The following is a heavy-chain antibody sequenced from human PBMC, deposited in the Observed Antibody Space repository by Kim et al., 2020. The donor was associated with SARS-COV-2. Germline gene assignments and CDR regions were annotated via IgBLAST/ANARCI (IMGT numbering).Heavy chain of an antibody. CDR1: GFTFSASA. V-gene: IGHV3-23*01. J-gene: IGHJ4*02. CDR3: ATRTWSYPNAPPTF. CDR2: ISGDASET. Sequence: GGSLRLSCAASGFTFSASAMMWVRQAPGKGLEWVSSISGDASETYYADSVKGRFTFSRDNSKNTMSLQMDSLKAEDTAVYYCATRTWSYPNAPPTFWGQGTLVIVSS. D-gene: IGHD2-15*01.